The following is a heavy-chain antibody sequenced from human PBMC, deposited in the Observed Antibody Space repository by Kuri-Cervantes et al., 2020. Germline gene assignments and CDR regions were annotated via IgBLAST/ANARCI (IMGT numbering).Heavy chain of an antibody. CDR3: ASSFRGIDAFDI. Sequence: SVKVSCKASGGTFSSYAISWVRQAPGQGLEWMGGIIPMFGTANYAQRFQGRVTITTGESTSTAYMELSSLRSEDTAVYYCASSFRGIDAFDIWGQGTMVTVSS. CDR1: GGTFSSYA. J-gene: IGHJ3*02. V-gene: IGHV1-69*05. CDR2: IIPMFGTA. D-gene: IGHD3-16*01.